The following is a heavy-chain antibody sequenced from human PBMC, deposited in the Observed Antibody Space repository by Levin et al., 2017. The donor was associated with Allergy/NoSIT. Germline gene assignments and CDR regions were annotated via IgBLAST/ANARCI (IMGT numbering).Heavy chain of an antibody. CDR2: IYWDDDK. D-gene: IGHD3-16*02. CDR1: GFSLSPHGVG. J-gene: IGHJ3*01. CDR3: TPRSVGVVDSFDV. Sequence: SGPTLVKPTQTLTLTCTFSGFSLSPHGVGVGWIRQPPGQALEWLALIYWDDDKRYSPSLKNRLTITKDTSKNQVVLIVTNMDPVDTGTYYCTPRSVGVVDSFDVWGQGTMVTVSS. V-gene: IGHV2-5*02.